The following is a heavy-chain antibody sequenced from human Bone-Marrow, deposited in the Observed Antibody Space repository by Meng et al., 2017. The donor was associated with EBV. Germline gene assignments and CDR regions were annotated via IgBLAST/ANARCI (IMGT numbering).Heavy chain of an antibody. CDR1: GFIFSDFY. Sequence: QVALVWSGGGLVKPGGSLSLSCAASGFIFSDFYMRWIRQAPGKGLEWVSYICSSGSTIYYADSVKGRFTISRDNAKNSLYLQMNSLRAEDTAVYYCARGDYDFDYWGQGTLVTVSS. V-gene: IGHV3-11*01. CDR3: ARGDYDFDY. D-gene: IGHD4-17*01. J-gene: IGHJ4*02. CDR2: ICSSGSTI.